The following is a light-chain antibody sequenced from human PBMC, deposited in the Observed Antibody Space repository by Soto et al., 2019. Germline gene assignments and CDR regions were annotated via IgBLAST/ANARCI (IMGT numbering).Light chain of an antibody. J-gene: IGLJ1*01. CDR3: ASWDDSLNGHV. CDR1: TSNIGDNT. V-gene: IGLV1-44*01. CDR2: VND. Sequence: HCVLTQLPSASGSPGHGLPISGSARTSNIGDNTVGWYQHLPGSAPKVLIYVNDQRPSGVPDRFSGSRSGTSASLTISGLQSEDEADYYCASWDDSLNGHVFGTGTKVTVL.